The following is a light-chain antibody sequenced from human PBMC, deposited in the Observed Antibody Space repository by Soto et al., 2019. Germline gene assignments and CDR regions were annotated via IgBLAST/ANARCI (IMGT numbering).Light chain of an antibody. CDR3: SSYTGSNNLV. CDR1: SSDVGGYNY. V-gene: IGLV2-8*01. CDR2: EVS. Sequence: QAVVTQPPSASGSPGQSVTISCTGTSSDVGGYNYVSWHQQPPGKAPKLMIYEVSKRPSGVPDRFSGSRSGNTASLTVSGLQAEDEADYYCSSYTGSNNLVFGGGTKLTVL. J-gene: IGLJ3*02.